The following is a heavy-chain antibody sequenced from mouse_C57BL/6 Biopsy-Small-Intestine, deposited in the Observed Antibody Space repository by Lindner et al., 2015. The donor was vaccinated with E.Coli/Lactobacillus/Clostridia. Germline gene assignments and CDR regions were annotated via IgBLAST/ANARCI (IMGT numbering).Heavy chain of an antibody. CDR3: ARVFYETTGYYPDY. J-gene: IGHJ4*01. D-gene: IGHD2-4*01. CDR2: IDPYNGNI. V-gene: IGHV1S126*01. CDR1: GYIFTSYG. Sequence: SVKVSCKASGYIFTSYGVSWVRQAPGQGPEWMGWIDPYNGNINYAQKLQDRVTMTTDTSTNTGYMELRSLRSDDTAIYYCARVFYETTGYYPDYWGQGTLVTVSS.